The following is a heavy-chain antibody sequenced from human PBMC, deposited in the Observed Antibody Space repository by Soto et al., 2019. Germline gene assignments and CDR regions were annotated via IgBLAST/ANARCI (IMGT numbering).Heavy chain of an antibody. CDR3: ALLNDGDYTF. V-gene: IGHV2-5*02. J-gene: IGHJ4*02. D-gene: IGHD4-17*01. Sequence: QITFKESGPTLVKPKQTPALTCTFSGFSVTSDGVGVGWIRQPPGKALEWLAVIFWDDDKRYSPSLESRLSIARDTSKDQVFLTMTNMESVDTATYYCALLNDGDYTFWGQGTRVTVSS. CDR1: GFSVTSDGVG. CDR2: IFWDDDK.